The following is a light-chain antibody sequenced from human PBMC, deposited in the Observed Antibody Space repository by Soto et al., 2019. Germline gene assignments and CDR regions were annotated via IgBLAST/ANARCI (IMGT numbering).Light chain of an antibody. CDR2: EVT. CDR3: NSFAGSNNCYV. J-gene: IGLJ1*01. V-gene: IGLV2-8*01. Sequence: QSALPQPPSTSGSPGQSVTISCTGTSSDVGGYNFVSWYQQHPGKAPKVIIYEVTKRPSGVPDRFSGSKSGNTASLTVSGLQAEDEADYYCNSFAGSNNCYVFGTGTKLTVL. CDR1: SSDVGGYNF.